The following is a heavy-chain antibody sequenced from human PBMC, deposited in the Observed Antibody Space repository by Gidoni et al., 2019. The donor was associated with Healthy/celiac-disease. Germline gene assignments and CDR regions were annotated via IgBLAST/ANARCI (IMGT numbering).Heavy chain of an antibody. D-gene: IGHD6-6*01. CDR2: ISSSSSYI. CDR1: GFTFSSYS. J-gene: IGHJ4*02. V-gene: IGHV3-21*01. Sequence: EVQLVESGGGLVKPGGSLRISCAASGFTFSSYSMNWVRQAPGKGLGWVASISSSSSYIYYADSVKGRFTISRDNAKNSLYLQMNSLRAEDTAVYYCASGGGIAARPDYWGQGTLVTVSS. CDR3: ASGGGIAARPDY.